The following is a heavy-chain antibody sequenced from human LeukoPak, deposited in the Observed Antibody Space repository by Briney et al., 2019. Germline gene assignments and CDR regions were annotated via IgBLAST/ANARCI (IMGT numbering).Heavy chain of an antibody. CDR2: FDPEDGET. V-gene: IGHV1-24*01. CDR1: GYTFTSYG. Sequence: EASVQVSCKASGYTFTSYGISWVRQAPGKGLEWMGGFDPEDGETIYAQKFQGRVTMTEDTSTDTAYMELSSLRSEDTAVYYCATGGLSNYPYYMDVWGKGTTVTVSS. CDR3: ATGGLSNYPYYMDV. D-gene: IGHD6-25*01. J-gene: IGHJ6*03.